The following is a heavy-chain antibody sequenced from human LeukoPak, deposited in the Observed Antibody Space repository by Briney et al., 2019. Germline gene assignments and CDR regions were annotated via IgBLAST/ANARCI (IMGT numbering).Heavy chain of an antibody. CDR3: ARCVVRGVYYYYYMDV. V-gene: IGHV1-69*06. Sequence: ASVKVSCKASGGTFSSYAISWVRQAPGQGLEWMGGIIPIFGTANYAQKFQGRVTITADKSTSTAYMELRSLRSDDTAVYYCARCVVRGVYYYYYMDVWGKGTTVTVSS. CDR1: GGTFSSYA. CDR2: IIPIFGTA. D-gene: IGHD3-10*01. J-gene: IGHJ6*03.